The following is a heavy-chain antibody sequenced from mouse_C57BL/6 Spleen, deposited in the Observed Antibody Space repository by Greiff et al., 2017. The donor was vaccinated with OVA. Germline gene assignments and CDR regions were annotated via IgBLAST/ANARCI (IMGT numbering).Heavy chain of an antibody. CDR2: INPNNGGT. D-gene: IGHD2-4*01. J-gene: IGHJ2*01. V-gene: IGHV1-22*01. CDR3: AYDYESFYFDY. CDR1: GYTFTDYN. Sequence: EVQLQQSGPELVKPGASVKMSCKASGYTFTDYNMHWVKQSHGKSLEWIGYINPNNGGTSYTQKLQGTATLTVNTSSSTAYMELRSLTSEDSAVYICAYDYESFYFDYGGQGTTLTVSS.